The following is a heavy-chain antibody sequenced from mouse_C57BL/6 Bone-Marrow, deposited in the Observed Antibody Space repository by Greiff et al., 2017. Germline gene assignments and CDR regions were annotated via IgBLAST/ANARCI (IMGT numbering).Heavy chain of an antibody. V-gene: IGHV5-6*01. CDR3: AWRLYDWFAY. CDR1: GFTFSSYG. Sequence: EVQRVESGGDLVKPGGSLKLSCAASGFTFSSYGMSWVRQTPDKRLEWVATISSGGSYTYYPDSLKGRFTISRDTAKNTLYLQMSSLKSEDTAMYYCAWRLYDWFAYGCWGPVVTVSA. CDR2: ISSGGSYT. D-gene: IGHD1-1*01. J-gene: IGHJ3*01.